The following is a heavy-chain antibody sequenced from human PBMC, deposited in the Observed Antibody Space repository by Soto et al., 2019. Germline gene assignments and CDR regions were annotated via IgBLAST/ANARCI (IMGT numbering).Heavy chain of an antibody. CDR2: IVPNIGTV. Sequence: QVQLVQSGAEVMQPGSSVKVSCKPSGGTLTNFINYPINWVRQSPGQGLEWRGGIVPNIGTVNYAQKCQGRVTMTADKSTGTVYMELSSLRSDDSALYCCARRNTAGFLRYFDNWGQGTLVTVSS. CDR3: ARRNTAGFLRYFDN. D-gene: IGHD6-19*01. V-gene: IGHV1-69*06. J-gene: IGHJ4*02. CDR1: GGTLTNFINYP.